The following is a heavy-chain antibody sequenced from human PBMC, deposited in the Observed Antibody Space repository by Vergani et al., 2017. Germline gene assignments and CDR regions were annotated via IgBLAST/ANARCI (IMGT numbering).Heavy chain of an antibody. CDR3: ARERRHYLNYFYYYYMDV. D-gene: IGHD1-1*01. V-gene: IGHV4-34*02. Sequence: QVHLQQRGAGVLKPSETLSLTCGVIGGSLSGYFWSWIRQSPGRGLEWIGEITAIGSAKYSPSATSRVTISVDTSRGEFTLTVTSVTAADTGLYFCARERRHYLNYFYYYYMDVWGKGTTVTVSS. J-gene: IGHJ6*03. CDR1: GGSLSGYF. CDR2: ITAIGSA.